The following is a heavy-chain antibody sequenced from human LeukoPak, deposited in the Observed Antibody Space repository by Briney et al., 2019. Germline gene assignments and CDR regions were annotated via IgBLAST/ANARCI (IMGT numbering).Heavy chain of an antibody. V-gene: IGHV3-30*02. Sequence: PGGSLRLSCATSGFIFSTYGMYWVRQAPGKGLEWVAFIRHDGSIKNYADSVKGRSTISRDNSKNTLYLQMNSLRAEDTAVYYCAKESDVAAAGIDYWGQGTLVTVSS. CDR3: AKESDVAAAGIDY. CDR2: IRHDGSIK. D-gene: IGHD6-13*01. J-gene: IGHJ4*02. CDR1: GFIFSTYG.